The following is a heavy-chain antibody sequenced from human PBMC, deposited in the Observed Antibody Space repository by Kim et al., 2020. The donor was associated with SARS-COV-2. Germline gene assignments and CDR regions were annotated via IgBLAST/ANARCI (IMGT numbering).Heavy chain of an antibody. CDR1: GYNFGTFF. CDR2: IDPDDSHS. V-gene: IGHV5-10-1*01. J-gene: IGHJ4*01. CDR3: ARLRGNVLTGDHFDY. D-gene: IGHD3-9*01. Sequence: GESLKISCKASGYNFGTFFISWVRQTPEKALEWLGRIDPDDSHSQYSPSFQGHVTFSADKSLTTAYMQWSSLKASDSAIYYCARLRGNVLTGDHFDYWG.